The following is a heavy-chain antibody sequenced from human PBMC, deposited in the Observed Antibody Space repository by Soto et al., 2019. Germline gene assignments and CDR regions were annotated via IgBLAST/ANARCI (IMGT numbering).Heavy chain of an antibody. Sequence: EVQLVESGGGLVQPGRSLRRSCAASGFTFDDYAMHWVRQAPGKGLEWVSGIRWNSGSIGYADSVKGRFTISRDNAKNCLYLQMNRLRAEDTALYYCAKDRGYSGYDTPPKPSPDYYDYGMDVWGQGTTVTVSS. CDR1: GFTFDDYA. J-gene: IGHJ6*02. CDR2: IRWNSGSI. V-gene: IGHV3-9*01. D-gene: IGHD5-12*01. CDR3: AKDRGYSGYDTPPKPSPDYYDYGMDV.